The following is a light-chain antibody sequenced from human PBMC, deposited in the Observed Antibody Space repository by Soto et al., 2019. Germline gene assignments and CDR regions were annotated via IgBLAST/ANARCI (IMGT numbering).Light chain of an antibody. CDR2: DAS. CDR1: QSVSSN. Sequence: EIVLTPSPATLSVSPGERATLSCRASQSVSSNLAWYQQKPGQAPRLLIYDASTRATGIPARFSGSGSGTEFTLTISSLQSEDFAVYYCQQFNNWPRTFGQGTKVDIK. CDR3: QQFNNWPRT. J-gene: IGKJ1*01. V-gene: IGKV3-15*01.